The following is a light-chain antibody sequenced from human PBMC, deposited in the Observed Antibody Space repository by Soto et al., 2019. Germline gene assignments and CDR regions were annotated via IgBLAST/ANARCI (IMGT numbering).Light chain of an antibody. CDR2: LGS. J-gene: IGKJ2*01. V-gene: IGKV2-28*01. Sequence: DIVMIQSPLSLPVTPGEPASISCRSSQSLLHSNGYNYLDWYLQKPGQSPQILIYLGSNRASGVPDRFSGSGSGTDFTLKISRVEAEDVGVYYCMQALQTPPWTFGQGTKLEIK. CDR1: QSLLHSNGYNY. CDR3: MQALQTPPWT.